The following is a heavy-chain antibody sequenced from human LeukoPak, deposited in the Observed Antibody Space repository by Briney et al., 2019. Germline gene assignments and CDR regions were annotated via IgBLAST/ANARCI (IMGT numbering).Heavy chain of an antibody. Sequence: ASVKVSCKASGYTFTSYDINWVRQATGQGLEWMGWMNPNSGNTGYAQKFQGRVTITRNTSISTDYMELSSLRSEDTAVYYCARTPNHCTNGVCYTRRVDYWGQGTLVTVSS. D-gene: IGHD2-8*01. CDR3: ARTPNHCTNGVCYTRRVDY. V-gene: IGHV1-8*03. CDR2: MNPNSGNT. CDR1: GYTFTSYD. J-gene: IGHJ4*02.